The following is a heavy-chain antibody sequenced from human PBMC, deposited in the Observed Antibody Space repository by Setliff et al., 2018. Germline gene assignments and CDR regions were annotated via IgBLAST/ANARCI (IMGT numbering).Heavy chain of an antibody. Sequence: SVKVSCKASGGTFNSHAISRVRQAPGQGLEWMGGIIPIFGTANYAQKFQGRVTLTTDESTSTAYMELSSLRSEDTAVYYGARAGGARLGAFDNWGQGTLVTVSS. D-gene: IGHD1-26*01. CDR1: GGTFNSHA. V-gene: IGHV1-69*05. J-gene: IGHJ4*03. CDR2: IIPIFGTA. CDR3: ARAGGARLGAFDN.